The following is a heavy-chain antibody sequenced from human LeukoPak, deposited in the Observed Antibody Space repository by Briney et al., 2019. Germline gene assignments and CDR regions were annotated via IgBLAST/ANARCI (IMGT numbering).Heavy chain of an antibody. CDR2: TSWNSGSI. CDR3: ANGAHVFNI. J-gene: IGHJ3*02. V-gene: IGHV3-9*01. D-gene: IGHD2-21*01. CDR1: GFTFDDYA. Sequence: GGSLRLSCAASGFTFDDYAMHWVRQAPGKGLEWVSGTSWNSGSIGYADSVKGRFTISRDNAKNSLYLQMNSLRAEDTAVYYCANGAHVFNIWGQGTMVTVSS.